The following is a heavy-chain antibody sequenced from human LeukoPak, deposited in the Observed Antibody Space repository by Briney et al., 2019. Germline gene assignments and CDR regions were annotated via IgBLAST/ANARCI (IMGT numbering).Heavy chain of an antibody. Sequence: GGSLRLSCAASGFTFSSAWVSWVRQAPGKGLEWVSSISSTSAYIYYAESVKGRFSISRDNVDNVVHLQMSSLRNEDTAFYYCARVAVAGPTGWFDSWGQGTLVTVSS. CDR3: ARVAVAGPTGWFDS. D-gene: IGHD6-19*01. CDR1: GFTFSSAW. V-gene: IGHV3-21*04. CDR2: ISSTSAYI. J-gene: IGHJ5*01.